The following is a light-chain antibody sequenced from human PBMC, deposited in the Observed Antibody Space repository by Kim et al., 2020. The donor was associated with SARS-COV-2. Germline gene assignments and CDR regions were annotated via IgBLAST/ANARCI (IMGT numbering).Light chain of an antibody. J-gene: IGKJ4*01. V-gene: IGKV2-28*01. CDR3: MQALQSPVT. CDR2: LGS. CDR1: QSLLHSNGYNY. Sequence: PACISCRSSQSLLHSNGYNYLNWYLQKPGQSPQLLIYLGSNRASGVPDRFSGSGSGTDYTLKISRVEAEDVGVYYCMQALQSPVTFGGGTKVDIK.